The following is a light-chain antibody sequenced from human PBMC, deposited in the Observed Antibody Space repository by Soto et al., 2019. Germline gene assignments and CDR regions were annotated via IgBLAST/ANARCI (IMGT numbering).Light chain of an antibody. CDR1: SSDIGSYNR. V-gene: IGLV2-18*02. Sequence: QSVLTQPPSVSGSPGQSVTISCTGTSSDIGSYNRVSWYQQPPGAAPKLMICEVNNRPSGVPERFSGSKSGNTASLTIFGLQAEDEADYYCSSFTTSDNYVFGTGTKLTVL. CDR2: EVN. J-gene: IGLJ1*01. CDR3: SSFTTSDNYV.